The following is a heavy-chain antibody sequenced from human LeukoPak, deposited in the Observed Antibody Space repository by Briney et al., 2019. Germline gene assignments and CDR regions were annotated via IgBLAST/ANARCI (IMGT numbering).Heavy chain of an antibody. CDR1: GFTVSSNY. V-gene: IGHV3-66*01. Sequence: GGSLRLSCAASGFTVSSNYISWVRQAPGKGLEWVSVIYSGGSTYYADSVKGRFTISRDNSKNTLYLQMNSLRAEDTAVYYCARGKFRATGAFDIWGQGTMVTVSS. J-gene: IGHJ3*02. CDR3: ARGKFRATGAFDI. CDR2: IYSGGST. D-gene: IGHD1-1*01.